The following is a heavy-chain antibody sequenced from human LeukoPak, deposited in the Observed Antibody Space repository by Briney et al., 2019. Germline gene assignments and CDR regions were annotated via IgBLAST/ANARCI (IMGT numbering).Heavy chain of an antibody. V-gene: IGHV4-34*01. CDR3: ARGRGYSSGWHFDY. D-gene: IGHD6-19*01. Sequence: SETLSLTCAVYGGSFSGYYWSWIRQPPGKGLEWIGEISHSGSTNYNPSLKSRVTISVDTSKNQFSLKLSSVTAADTAVYYCARGRGYSSGWHFDYWGQGTLVTVSS. CDR2: ISHSGST. CDR1: GGSFSGYY. J-gene: IGHJ4*02.